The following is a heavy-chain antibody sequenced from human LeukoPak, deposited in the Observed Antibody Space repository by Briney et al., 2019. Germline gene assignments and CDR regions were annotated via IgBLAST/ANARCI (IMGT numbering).Heavy chain of an antibody. V-gene: IGHV3-48*02. D-gene: IGHD6-19*01. CDR1: GFTFSTYS. CDR2: ISGSSGTI. CDR3: ARDSVIGTGGY. J-gene: IGHJ4*02. Sequence: PGGSLRLSCVAPGFTFSTYSMNWVRQAPGEGLEWLSYISGSSGTIYYADSVKGRFTVSRDNAKNSLYLQMNSLRDDDTAVYYCARDSVIGTGGYWGQGTLVTVSS.